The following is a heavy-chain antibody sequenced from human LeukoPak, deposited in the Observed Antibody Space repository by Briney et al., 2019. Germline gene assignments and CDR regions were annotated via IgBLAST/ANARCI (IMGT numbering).Heavy chain of an antibody. CDR3: ARADIVVVTALDY. J-gene: IGHJ4*02. CDR1: GYTFTGYY. V-gene: IGHV1-2*02. CDR2: INPNSCGT. Sequence: ASVKVSCEASGYTFTGYYMHWVRPAPGQGLDGMGWINPNSCGTNYAQKFQGTVTITSDTSISTAYMELSRPSSDATAVSYCARADIVVVTALDYWGQGTLVTVSS. D-gene: IGHD2-21*02.